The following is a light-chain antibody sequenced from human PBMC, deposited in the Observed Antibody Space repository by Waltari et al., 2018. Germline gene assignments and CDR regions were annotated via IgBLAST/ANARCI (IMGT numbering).Light chain of an antibody. Sequence: QSALTQPRPVSGSPGPSVTISCTGTISDVGGHNYVSWYQQHPGKAPKLMIYDVNKRPSGVPDRFSGSKSGNTASLTISGLQGEDEADYYCYSYAGSSSFVFGTGTEIIVL. J-gene: IGLJ1*01. CDR1: ISDVGGHNY. CDR2: DVN. CDR3: YSYAGSSSFV. V-gene: IGLV2-11*01.